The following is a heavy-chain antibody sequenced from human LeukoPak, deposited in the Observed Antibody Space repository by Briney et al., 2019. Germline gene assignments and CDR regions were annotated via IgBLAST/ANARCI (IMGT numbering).Heavy chain of an antibody. J-gene: IGHJ4*02. CDR2: ISWNSGSI. CDR1: GFTFDDYA. V-gene: IGHV3-9*01. D-gene: IGHD5-18*01. CDR3: AKDILYSYGSGFDY. Sequence: GRSLRLSCAASGFTFDDYAMHWVRQAPGKGLEWVSGISWNSGSIGYADSVKGRFTTSRDNAKNSLYLQMNSLRAEDTALYYCAKDILYSYGSGFDYWGQGTLVTVSS.